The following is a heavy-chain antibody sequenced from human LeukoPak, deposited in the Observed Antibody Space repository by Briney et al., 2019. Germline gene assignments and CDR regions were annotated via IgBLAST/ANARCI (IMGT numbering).Heavy chain of an antibody. CDR2: ISYDGSNK. J-gene: IGHJ4*02. Sequence: GGSLRLSRAASGFTFSSYGMHWVRQAPGKGLEWVAVISYDGSNKYYADSVKGRFTISRDNSKNTLYLQMNSLRAEDTAVYYCAKGQMGPYYFDYWGQGTLVTVSS. D-gene: IGHD2-8*01. V-gene: IGHV3-30*18. CDR1: GFTFSSYG. CDR3: AKGQMGPYYFDY.